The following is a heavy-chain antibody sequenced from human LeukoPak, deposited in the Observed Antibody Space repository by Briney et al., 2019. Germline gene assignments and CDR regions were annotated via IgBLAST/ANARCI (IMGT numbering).Heavy chain of an antibody. Sequence: GGSLRLSCVASGILVSSNYMSWVRQAPGKGLEWVANIKQDGSEKYYVDSVKGRFTISRDNAKNSLYLQMNSLRAEDTAVYYCARERITMVRGVILDYFDYWGQGTLVTVSS. CDR1: GILVSSNY. J-gene: IGHJ4*02. CDR3: ARERITMVRGVILDYFDY. V-gene: IGHV3-7*01. D-gene: IGHD3-10*01. CDR2: IKQDGSEK.